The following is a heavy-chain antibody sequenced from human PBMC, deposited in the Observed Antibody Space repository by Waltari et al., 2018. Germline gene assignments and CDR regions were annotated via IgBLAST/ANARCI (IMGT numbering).Heavy chain of an antibody. CDR3: ARGAIVLMVYAIDY. CDR1: GGSVSSGSYY. J-gene: IGHJ4*02. V-gene: IGHV4-61*01. CDR2: IYYSGST. D-gene: IGHD2-8*01. Sequence: QVQLQESGPGLVKPSETLSLTCTVSGGSVSSGSYYWSWIRQPPGKGLEWIGYIYYSGSTNYNPSLKSRVTISVDTSKNQFSLKLSSVTAADTAVYYCARGAIVLMVYAIDYWGQGTLVTVSS.